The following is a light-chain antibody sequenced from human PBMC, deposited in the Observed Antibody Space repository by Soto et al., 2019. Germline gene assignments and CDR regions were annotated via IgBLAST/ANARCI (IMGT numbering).Light chain of an antibody. Sequence: EIVMTQSPATLSVSPGERATLSCRASQRVSTNLAWYQQKPGQAPRLLIYGASTRATGIPARFSGSGSGTEFTLTISSLQSEDFAIYYCQQYNNWPPFTFGPGTKVGIK. V-gene: IGKV3-15*01. CDR1: QRVSTN. J-gene: IGKJ3*01. CDR3: QQYNNWPPFT. CDR2: GAS.